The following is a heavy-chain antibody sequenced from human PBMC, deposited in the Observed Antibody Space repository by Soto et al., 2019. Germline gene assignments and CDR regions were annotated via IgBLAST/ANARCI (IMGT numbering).Heavy chain of an antibody. CDR2: ISYDGSNK. V-gene: IGHV3-30-3*01. Sequence: QVQLVESGGGVVQPGRSLRLSCAASGFTFSSYAMHWVRQAPGKGLEWVAVISYDGSNKYYADSVKGRFTISRDNSKNTLYLQMNSLIAEDTAVYYCARENYYYYGMDVWCQGTTFTVSS. CDR3: ARENYYYYGMDV. CDR1: GFTFSSYA. J-gene: IGHJ6*02.